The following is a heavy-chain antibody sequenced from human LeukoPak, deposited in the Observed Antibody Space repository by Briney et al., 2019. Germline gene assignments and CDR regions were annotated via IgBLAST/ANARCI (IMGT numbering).Heavy chain of an antibody. CDR2: ISGSGGST. J-gene: IGHJ6*02. D-gene: IGHD3-22*01. CDR1: GFTFSSYA. V-gene: IGHV3-23*01. CDR3: AKDDYYDSSGAYCMDV. Sequence: AGGSLRLSCAASGFTFSSYAMSWVRQAPGKGLEWVSAISGSGGSTYYADSVKGRFTISRDNSKNTLYLQMNSLRAEDTAVYYCAKDDYYDSSGAYCMDVWGQGTTVTVSS.